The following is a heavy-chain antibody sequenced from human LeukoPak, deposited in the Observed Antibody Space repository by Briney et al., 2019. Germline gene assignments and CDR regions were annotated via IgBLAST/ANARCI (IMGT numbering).Heavy chain of an antibody. CDR2: ISGSGGST. J-gene: IGHJ4*02. V-gene: IGHV3-23*01. Sequence: GGSLRLSCAASGFTFSSYAMSWVRQAPGKGLEWVSAISGSGGSTYYADSVKGRFTISRDNSKNTLYLQMNSLRAEDTAVYYCAKGVYGGYDKGAHYYFDYWGQGTLVTVSS. CDR1: GFTFSSYA. CDR3: AKGVYGGYDKGAHYYFDY. D-gene: IGHD5-12*01.